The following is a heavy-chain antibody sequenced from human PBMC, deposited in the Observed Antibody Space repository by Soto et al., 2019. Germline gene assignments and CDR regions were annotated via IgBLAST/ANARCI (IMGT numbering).Heavy chain of an antibody. CDR1: GGSISGYY. CDR3: GRDGGGALLIVGADGQHCCVCLIS. Sequence: SETLSLTCTVSGGSISGYYWSWIRQPAGKGLEWIGRIYTSGSTNYNPSLKSRVTMSVDTPKNQFSLKLSSVTAADTAVYYCGRDGGGALLIVGADGQHCCVCLISRGKG. CDR2: IYTSGST. J-gene: IGHJ6*03. D-gene: IGHD3-10*01. V-gene: IGHV4-4*07.